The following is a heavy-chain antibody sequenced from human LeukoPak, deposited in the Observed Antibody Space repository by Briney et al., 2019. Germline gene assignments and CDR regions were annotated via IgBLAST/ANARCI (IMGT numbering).Heavy chain of an antibody. Sequence: GGSLRLSCAASGFTFSSYGMHWVRQASGKGLEWVGRIRSKANSYATAYAASVKGRFTISRDDSKNTAYLQMNSLKTEDTAVYYCSTVVTPASYYYMDVWGKGTTVTISS. D-gene: IGHD4-23*01. V-gene: IGHV3-73*01. J-gene: IGHJ6*03. CDR2: IRSKANSYAT. CDR3: STVVTPASYYYMDV. CDR1: GFTFSSYG.